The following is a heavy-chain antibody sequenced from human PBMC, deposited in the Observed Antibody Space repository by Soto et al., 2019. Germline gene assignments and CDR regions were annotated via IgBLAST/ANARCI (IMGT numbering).Heavy chain of an antibody. Sequence: PSATLSLTCTVSGGSIRSGDYYWSWIRQPPGKGLEWIGYIYYSGSTYYNPSLKSRVTISVDTSKNQFSLKLSSVTAADTAVYYCARVSDDSSGYYYWGQGTLVTVS. D-gene: IGHD3-22*01. CDR1: GGSIRSGDYY. CDR3: ARVSDDSSGYYY. V-gene: IGHV4-30-4*02. CDR2: IYYSGST. J-gene: IGHJ4*02.